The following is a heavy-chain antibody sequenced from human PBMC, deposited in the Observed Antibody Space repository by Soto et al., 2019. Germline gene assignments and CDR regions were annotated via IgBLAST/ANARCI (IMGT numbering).Heavy chain of an antibody. J-gene: IGHJ4*02. D-gene: IGHD6-13*01. CDR1: WDSVSSNSAA. Sequence: SQTLSLTCAISWDSVSSNSAAWNWIRQSPSRGLEWLGRTYYRSKWYNDYAVSVKSRIIINPDTSKNQFSLQLNSVTPEDTAVYYSARMAVAAAATGLDCWGQGTLVTVSS. CDR2: TYYRSKWYN. CDR3: ARMAVAAAATGLDC. V-gene: IGHV6-1*01.